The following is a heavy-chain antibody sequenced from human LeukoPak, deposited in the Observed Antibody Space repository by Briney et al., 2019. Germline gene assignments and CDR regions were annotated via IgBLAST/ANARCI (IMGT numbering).Heavy chain of an antibody. CDR1: GIKFSDYY. CDR2: ISNSGSSI. CDR3: AGARGYSYGCDY. J-gene: IGHJ4*02. V-gene: IGHV3-11*01. D-gene: IGHD5-18*01. Sequence: GGSLRLSCAAPGIKFSDYYMSWIRQAPGKGLEWISYISNSGSSIYYADSVKGRFTVSRDNAKNSLYLQMNSLRAEDTAVYYCAGARGYSYGCDYWGQGTLVTVSS.